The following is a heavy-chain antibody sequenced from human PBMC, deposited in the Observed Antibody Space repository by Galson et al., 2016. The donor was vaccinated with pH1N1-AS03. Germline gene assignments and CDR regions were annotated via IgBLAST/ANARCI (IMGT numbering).Heavy chain of an antibody. V-gene: IGHV3-23*01. D-gene: IGHD5-12*01. CDR1: GFSFNSYA. CDR2: IRGNGDST. Sequence: LRLSCAASGFSFNSYAMQWVRQAPGEGLEWVSGIRGNGDSTYYADSVKGRFTTSRDNSRDMFYLQMTSLRGDDTAVYYCVKGSWGIDIVDRIAHCGMDVWGQGTTVTVSS. J-gene: IGHJ6*02. CDR3: VKGSWGIDIVDRIAHCGMDV.